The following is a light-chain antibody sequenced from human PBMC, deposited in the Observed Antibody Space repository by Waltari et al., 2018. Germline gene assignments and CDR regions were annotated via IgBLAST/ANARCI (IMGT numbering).Light chain of an antibody. V-gene: IGKV3-11*01. CDR3: QQRSNWPPWT. J-gene: IGKJ1*01. CDR2: DAS. Sequence: EIVLKQSPATLSLSPGERATLSCRASQSVGSYLAWYQQKPGQAPRLLIYDASNRATGIPARFSGSGSGTDFTLTISSLEPEDFAVYYCQQRSNWPPWTFGQGTKVEIK. CDR1: QSVGSY.